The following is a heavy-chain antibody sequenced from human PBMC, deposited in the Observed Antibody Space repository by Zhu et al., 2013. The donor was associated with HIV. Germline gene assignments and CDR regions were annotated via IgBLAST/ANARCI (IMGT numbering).Heavy chain of an antibody. CDR2: INAGNGNT. J-gene: IGHJ4*02. Sequence: QMQLVQSGAEVKKPGASVKVSCKASGYTFTSYAMHWVRQAPGQRLEWMGWINAGNGNTKYSQKFQGRVTITRDTSASTAYMELSSLRSEDTAVYYCARAWGYSYGYLNYWGQGTLVTVSS. D-gene: IGHD5-18*01. CDR1: GYTFTSYA. V-gene: IGHV1-3*01. CDR3: ARAWGYSYGYLNY.